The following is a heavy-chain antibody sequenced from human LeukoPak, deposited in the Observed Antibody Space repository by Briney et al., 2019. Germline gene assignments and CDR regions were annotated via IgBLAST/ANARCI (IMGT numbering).Heavy chain of an antibody. V-gene: IGHV2-70*04. CDR3: ARSIVVVPAAASSFDY. CDR2: IDWDDDK. Sequence: ESGPTLVNPTQTLTLTCTFSGFSLSTSGMRVGWIRQPPGKALEWLARIDWDDDKFYSTSLKTRLTISKDTSKNQVVLTMTNMDPVDTATYYCARSIVVVPAAASSFDYWGQGTLVTVSS. CDR1: GFSLSTSGMR. J-gene: IGHJ4*02. D-gene: IGHD2-2*01.